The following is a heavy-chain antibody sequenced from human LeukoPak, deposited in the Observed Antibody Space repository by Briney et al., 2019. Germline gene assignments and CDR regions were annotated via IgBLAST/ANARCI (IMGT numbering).Heavy chain of an antibody. J-gene: IGHJ4*02. CDR1: GGSISSGSYY. Sequence: SETLSLTCTVSGGSISSGSYYWSWIRQPAGKGLEWIGRIYTSGSTNYNPSLKSRVTISVDTSKNQFSLKLSSVTAADTAVYYCARTYDSSGYYPTPFDYWGQGTLVTVSS. D-gene: IGHD3-22*01. CDR3: ARTYDSSGYYPTPFDY. CDR2: IYTSGST. V-gene: IGHV4-61*02.